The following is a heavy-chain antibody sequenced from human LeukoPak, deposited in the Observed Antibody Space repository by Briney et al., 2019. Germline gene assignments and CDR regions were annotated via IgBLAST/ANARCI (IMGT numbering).Heavy chain of an antibody. D-gene: IGHD6-13*01. CDR3: ARAWTAAGTLAINNGFDY. CDR1: GGSISSYY. Sequence: SETLSLTCTVSGGSISSYYWSWIRQPPGKGLEWIGYIYYSGSTNYNPSLKSRVTISVDTSKNQFSLKLSSVTAADTAVYYCARAWTAAGTLAINNGFDYWGQGTLVTVSS. J-gene: IGHJ4*02. CDR2: IYYSGST. V-gene: IGHV4-59*08.